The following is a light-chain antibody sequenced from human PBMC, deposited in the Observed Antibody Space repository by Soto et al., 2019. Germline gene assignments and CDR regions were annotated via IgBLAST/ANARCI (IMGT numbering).Light chain of an antibody. CDR3: SSYAGNDNCV. CDR1: SSDIGGSNH. J-gene: IGLJ1*01. Sequence: QSVLTQPPSASGSPGRSVTTSCTGTSSDIGGSNHVSWYQQHPGKAPKLIIYDISERPSGVPYRFSGSKSGNTASLTVSGLQAEDEADYYCSSYAGNDNCVFGTGTKV. CDR2: DIS. V-gene: IGLV2-8*01.